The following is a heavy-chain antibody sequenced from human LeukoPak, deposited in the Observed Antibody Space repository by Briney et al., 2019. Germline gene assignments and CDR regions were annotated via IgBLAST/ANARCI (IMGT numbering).Heavy chain of an antibody. J-gene: IGHJ4*02. D-gene: IGHD6-13*01. CDR2: INPNSGGT. CDR1: GYTFTDYY. V-gene: IGHV1-2*02. Sequence: AAVKVSCKASGYTFTDYYMHWVRQAPGQGLEWMGWINPNSGGTNYAQKFQGRVTMTRDTSISTAYMELSRLRSDDTAVFYCAREEVIAAAGPTLDYWGQGALRTVSS. CDR3: AREEVIAAAGPTLDY.